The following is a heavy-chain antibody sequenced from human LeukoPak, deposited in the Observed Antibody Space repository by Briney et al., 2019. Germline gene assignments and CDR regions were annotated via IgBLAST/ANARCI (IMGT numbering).Heavy chain of an antibody. J-gene: IGHJ4*02. V-gene: IGHV1-18*01. D-gene: IGHD3-22*01. CDR2: ISAYNGNT. CDR1: GYTFTSYG. Sequence: ASVKVSCKASGYTFTSYGISWVRQAPGQGLEWMGWISAYNGNTNYAQKLRGRVTMTTDTSTSTAYMELRSLRSDDTAVYYCARVRANSSGSRYFDYWGQGTLVTVSS. CDR3: ARVRANSSGSRYFDY.